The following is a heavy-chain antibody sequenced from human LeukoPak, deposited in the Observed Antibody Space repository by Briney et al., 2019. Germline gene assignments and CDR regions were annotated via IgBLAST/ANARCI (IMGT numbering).Heavy chain of an antibody. V-gene: IGHV3-23*01. CDR2: ISGSGGST. Sequence: GGSLRLSCAASGFTFSSYGMHWVRQAPGKGLEWVSAISGSGGSTYYADSVKGRFTISRDNSKNTLYLQMNSLRAEDTAVYYCAKHYSSSWLLDYWGQGTLVTVSS. D-gene: IGHD6-13*01. CDR1: GFTFSSYG. J-gene: IGHJ4*02. CDR3: AKHYSSSWLLDY.